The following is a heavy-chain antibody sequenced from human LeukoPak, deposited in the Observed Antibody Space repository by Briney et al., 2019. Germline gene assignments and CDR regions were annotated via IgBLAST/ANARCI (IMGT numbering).Heavy chain of an antibody. CDR1: GFTFSDYN. Sequence: GSLRLSCAASGFTFSDYNMNWVRQAPGKGLEWVSSISSGSSYIYYADSVKGRFTISRDNTKYSLYLQMNSLRAEDTAAYYCVIGSGLFDYWGQGTLVTVSS. V-gene: IGHV3-21*01. J-gene: IGHJ4*02. D-gene: IGHD3-10*01. CDR3: VIGSGLFDY. CDR2: ISSGSSYI.